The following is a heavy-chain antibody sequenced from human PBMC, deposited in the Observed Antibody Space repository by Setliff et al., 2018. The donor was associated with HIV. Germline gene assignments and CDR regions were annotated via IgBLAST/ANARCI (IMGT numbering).Heavy chain of an antibody. J-gene: IGHJ6*03. CDR1: GGTFTRYA. D-gene: IGHD3-16*01. CDR3: ATAGGMATIGYSYYYMDV. CDR2: ITPIFGGG. Sequence: VKVSCKASGGTFTRYAINWVRQAPGQGLEWMGGITPIFGGGKCAQKFQGRVTITADESTSTAYMELSGLRSEDTAVYYCATAGGMATIGYSYYYMDVWGKGTTVTVSS. V-gene: IGHV1-69*13.